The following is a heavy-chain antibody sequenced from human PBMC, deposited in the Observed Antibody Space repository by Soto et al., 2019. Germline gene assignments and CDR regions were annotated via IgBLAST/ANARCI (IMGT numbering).Heavy chain of an antibody. CDR2: ISHLEST. Sequence: GPGFSSETLSLTCTVSGASISYGGFSWSWIRQSPGKGLEWIGYISHLESTYFHPSFKSRLTMSIDRTRNQFSLKLSSVTAADMAVYYCARGGGYDSFDYWGQGVLVTVS. V-gene: IGHV4-30-2*06. CDR1: GASISYGGFS. CDR3: ARGGGYDSFDY. D-gene: IGHD5-12*01. J-gene: IGHJ4*02.